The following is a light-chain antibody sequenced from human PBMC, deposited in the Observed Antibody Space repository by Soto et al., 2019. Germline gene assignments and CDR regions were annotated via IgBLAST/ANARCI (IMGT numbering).Light chain of an antibody. J-gene: IGKJ4*01. CDR1: QSVSSY. CDR3: QQRSNWPLT. CDR2: DAS. Sequence: EIVLTQSPATLSLSPGERAPLSCRASQSVSSYVAWYQQKPGQAPRLLIYDASNRATGIPARFSGSGSGTDFTLTISSLEPEDFAVYYCQQRSNWPLTFGGGTKVDIK. V-gene: IGKV3-11*01.